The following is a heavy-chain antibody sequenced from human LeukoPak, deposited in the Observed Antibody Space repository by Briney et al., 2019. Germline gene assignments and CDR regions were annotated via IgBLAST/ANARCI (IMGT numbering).Heavy chain of an antibody. CDR3: ARDYSGSLDY. V-gene: IGHV4-61*01. CDR1: GASLSSAHG. J-gene: IGHJ4*02. Sequence: SETLSLTRTVSGASLSSAHGWSWIRQPPGKGLEWIGYSQNSGCTNCNPSLKSRATISVDTSKNQFSPKLSSVTAADTAIYYCARDYSGSLDYWGQGILVTVTS. CDR2: SQNSGCT. D-gene: IGHD3-10*01.